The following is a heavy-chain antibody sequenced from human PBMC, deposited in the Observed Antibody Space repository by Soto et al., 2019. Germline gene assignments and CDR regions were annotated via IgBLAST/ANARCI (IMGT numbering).Heavy chain of an antibody. Sequence: GGSLRLSCVASGFTFDDFAMHWVRQAPGMGLEWVSGISWKSGRIDQADSVKGRFTISRDNAKRSLYLQMMSLTAEDTAIYYCVRGGGGGLFDPWGQGTMVTVSS. CDR1: GFTFDDFA. D-gene: IGHD2-15*01. V-gene: IGHV3-9*01. CDR3: VRGGGGGLFDP. CDR2: ISWKSGRI. J-gene: IGHJ5*02.